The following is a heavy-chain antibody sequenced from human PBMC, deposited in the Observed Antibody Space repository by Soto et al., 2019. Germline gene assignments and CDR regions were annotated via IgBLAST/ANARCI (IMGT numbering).Heavy chain of an antibody. V-gene: IGHV1-18*01. CDR3: ARHLYYYDSSGLEYFQH. D-gene: IGHD3-22*01. J-gene: IGHJ1*01. CDR1: GYTFTSYG. Sequence: GASVKVSCKASGYTFTSYGLSWVRQATGRGLEWMGWISAYNGNTNYAQKLQGRVTMTTDTSTSTAYMELRSLRSDDTAVYYCARHLYYYDSSGLEYFQHWGQGTLVTVSS. CDR2: ISAYNGNT.